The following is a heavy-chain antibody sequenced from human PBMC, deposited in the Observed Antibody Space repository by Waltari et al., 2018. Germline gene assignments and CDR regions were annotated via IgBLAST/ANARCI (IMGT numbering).Heavy chain of an antibody. Sequence: EVQLVESGGGLVQPGGSLRLSCAASGFTFSSYSMNWVRQAPGKGLGWVSYISSSSSTIYYADSVKGRFTISRDKAKNSLYLQMNSLRAEDTAVYYCARERGVDAFDIWGQGTMVTVSS. J-gene: IGHJ3*02. V-gene: IGHV3-48*01. CDR1: GFTFSSYS. CDR3: ARERGVDAFDI. CDR2: ISSSSSTI.